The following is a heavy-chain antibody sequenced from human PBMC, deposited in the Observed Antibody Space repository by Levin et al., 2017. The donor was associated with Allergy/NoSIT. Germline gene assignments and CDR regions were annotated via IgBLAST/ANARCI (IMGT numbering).Heavy chain of an antibody. CDR2: IHDRGTT. V-gene: IGHV4-59*01. CDR1: GGSMSNFY. J-gene: IGHJ4*02. CDR3: ARASSVVAVDF. Sequence: SETLSLTCTVSGGSMSNFYWTWIRQPPGKGLEWIGYIHDRGTTNYNSSLKSRLTMSLDTSKSQFSLNLNSVTAADTAVYYCARASSVVAVDFWGRGTLVTVSS. D-gene: IGHD2-15*01.